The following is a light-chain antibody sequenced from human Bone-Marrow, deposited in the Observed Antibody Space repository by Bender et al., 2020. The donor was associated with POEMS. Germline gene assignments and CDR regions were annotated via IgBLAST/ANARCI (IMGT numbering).Light chain of an antibody. V-gene: IGLV2-14*03. J-gene: IGLJ1*01. CDR2: DVT. CDR3: SSYRDSNTYV. Sequence: QSALTQPASVSGSPGQSITISCTGTINDVGDYDYVAWYQQHPGKAPKLIIYDVTNRPSGVSFRFSGSKSGNTASLTISGLRAEDEADYFCSSYRDSNTYVFGTGTKVTVL. CDR1: INDVGDYDY.